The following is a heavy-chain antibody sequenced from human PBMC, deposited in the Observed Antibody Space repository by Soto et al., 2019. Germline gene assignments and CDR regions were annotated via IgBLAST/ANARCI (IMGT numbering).Heavy chain of an antibody. CDR3: ASLKIVVAEYYSDY. Sequence: QVQLQESGPGLVKPSQTLSLTCTVSGGSISSVDYYWSWIRQPPGKGLEWIGYIYYSGSTYYNPSLKSRVTTSVDTSKHQFSLKLSSVTAADTAAYYCASLKIVVAEYYSDYWVQGTLVTVSS. D-gene: IGHD3-22*01. V-gene: IGHV4-30-4*01. CDR1: GGSISSVDYY. CDR2: IYYSGST. J-gene: IGHJ4*02.